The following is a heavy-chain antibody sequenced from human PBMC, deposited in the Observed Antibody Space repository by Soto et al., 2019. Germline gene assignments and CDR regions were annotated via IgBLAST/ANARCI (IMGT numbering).Heavy chain of an antibody. CDR3: ARDMREYQLLRLDY. J-gene: IGHJ4*02. CDR2: ISYDGSNK. Sequence: QVQLVESGGGVVQPGRSLRLSCAASGFTFSSYAMHWVRQAPGKGLEWVAVISYDGSNKYYADSVKGRFTISRDNSKKTLYLQMNSLRAEDTAVYYCARDMREYQLLRLDYWGQGTLVTVSS. D-gene: IGHD2-2*01. CDR1: GFTFSSYA. V-gene: IGHV3-30-3*01.